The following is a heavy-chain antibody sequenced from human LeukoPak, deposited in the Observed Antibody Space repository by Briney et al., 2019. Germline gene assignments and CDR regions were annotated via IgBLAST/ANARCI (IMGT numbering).Heavy chain of an antibody. V-gene: IGHV4-34*01. D-gene: IGHD1-26*01. Sequence: SETLSLTCAVYGGSFSGYYWSWVRQPPGKGLEWIGEINHSGSTNYNPSLKSRVTISVDTSKNQFSLKLSSVTAADTAVYYCASGWDHWYFDLWGRGTLVTVSS. CDR1: GGSFSGYY. CDR2: INHSGST. J-gene: IGHJ2*01. CDR3: ASGWDHWYFDL.